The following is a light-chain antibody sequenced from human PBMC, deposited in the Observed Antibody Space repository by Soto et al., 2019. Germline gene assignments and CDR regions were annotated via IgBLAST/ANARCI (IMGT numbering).Light chain of an antibody. CDR2: KAS. CDR1: QSISNW. J-gene: IGKJ1*01. Sequence: DIQMTQSPSTLSASVGDRVTITCRASQSISNWLAWYQQKPGKAPKLLVYKASTLESGVPSRFSGSGSGTEFTLTISSLQPDDFAPYYCQQYNDYSWTFAQGTKVEIK. CDR3: QQYNDYSWT. V-gene: IGKV1-5*03.